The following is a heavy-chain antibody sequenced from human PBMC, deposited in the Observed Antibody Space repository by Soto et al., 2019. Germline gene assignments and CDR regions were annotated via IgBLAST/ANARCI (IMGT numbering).Heavy chain of an antibody. V-gene: IGHV3-7*01. D-gene: IGHD3-10*01. CDR1: EFTFSNSW. Sequence: GGSLRLSCAASEFTFSNSWMAWVRQAPGKGLEWVSDTNPYGSTTSYVDSVKGRFTVSRDNAKNSLYLQMNSLRVEDTAVYYCARDPAFVALDYWGLGTLVTGSS. CDR2: TNPYGSTT. J-gene: IGHJ4*02. CDR3: ARDPAFVALDY.